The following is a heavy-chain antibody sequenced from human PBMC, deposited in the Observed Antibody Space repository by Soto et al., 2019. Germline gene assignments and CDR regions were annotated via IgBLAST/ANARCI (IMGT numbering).Heavy chain of an antibody. J-gene: IGHJ5*02. V-gene: IGHV4-34*01. CDR3: ARGVGYSSSSGWFDP. D-gene: IGHD6-6*01. CDR1: GGSFSGYY. Sequence: QVQLQQWGAGLLKPSETLSLTCAVYGGSFSGYYWSWIRKPPGKGLEWIGEINHSGSTNYNPSLKSRVTISVDTSKNQFSLKLSSVTAADTAVYYCARGVGYSSSSGWFDPWGQGTLVTVSS. CDR2: INHSGST.